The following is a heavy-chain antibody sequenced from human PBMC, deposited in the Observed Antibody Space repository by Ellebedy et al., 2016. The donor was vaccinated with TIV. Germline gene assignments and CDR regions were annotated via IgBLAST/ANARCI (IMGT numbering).Heavy chain of an antibody. V-gene: IGHV3-30-3*01. CDR3: ASNPTELLLAFDI. J-gene: IGHJ3*02. CDR1: GFTFSTYA. D-gene: IGHD1-7*01. CDR2: ISYDGNNK. Sequence: GESLKISCAASGFTFSTYAMHWVRQAPGKGLEWVAIISYDGNNKYYADSVKGRFTISRDNSKNTLYLQMNSLRAEDTAVYYCASNPTELLLAFDIWGQGTMVTVSS.